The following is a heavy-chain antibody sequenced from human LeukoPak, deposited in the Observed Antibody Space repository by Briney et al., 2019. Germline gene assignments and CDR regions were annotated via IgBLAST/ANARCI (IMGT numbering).Heavy chain of an antibody. V-gene: IGHV1-2*02. CDR2: INPNSGGT. D-gene: IGHD3-22*01. CDR1: GYTFTGYY. Sequence: ASVKVSCKASGYTFTGYYMHWVRQAPGQGLEWMGWINPNSGGTNYAQKFQGRVTMTRDTSISTAYMELSRLRSDDTAVYYCARDSRSHYFDSSGYHDAFDIWGQGTMVTVSS. CDR3: ARDSRSHYFDSSGYHDAFDI. J-gene: IGHJ3*02.